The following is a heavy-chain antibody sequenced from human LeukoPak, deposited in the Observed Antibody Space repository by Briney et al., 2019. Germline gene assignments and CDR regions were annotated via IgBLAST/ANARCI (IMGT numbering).Heavy chain of an antibody. V-gene: IGHV3-30*01. CDR3: ARAKGSSGWPGPGDYFDY. D-gene: IGHD6-19*01. Sequence: QPGRSLRLSCAASGFTFSSYAMHWVRQAPGKGLEWVAVISYDGSNKYYADSVKGRFTISRDNSKNTLYLQMNSLRAEDTAVYYCARAKGSSGWPGPGDYFDYWGQGTLVTVSS. CDR2: ISYDGSNK. CDR1: GFTFSSYA. J-gene: IGHJ4*02.